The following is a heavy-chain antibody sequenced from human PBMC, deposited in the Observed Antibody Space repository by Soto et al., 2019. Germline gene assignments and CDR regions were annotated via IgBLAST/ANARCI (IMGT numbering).Heavy chain of an antibody. V-gene: IGHV1-18*04. D-gene: IGHD6-13*01. CDR2: ISAYSGNT. CDR3: ARVVGSSWNYYYYGMDV. Sequence: ASVKVSCKASGYTFTSYGISWVRQAPGQGLEWVGWISAYSGNTNYAQKLQGRVTMTTDTSTSAAYMELRRLRSDDAAVCYCARVVGSSWNYYYYGMDVWGQGTPVTVYS. J-gene: IGHJ6*02. CDR1: GYTFTSYG.